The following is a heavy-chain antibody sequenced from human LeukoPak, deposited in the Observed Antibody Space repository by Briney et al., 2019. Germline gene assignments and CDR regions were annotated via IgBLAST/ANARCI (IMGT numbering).Heavy chain of an antibody. CDR3: AREYFYGMDV. CDR2: SRAKGDSYST. J-gene: IGHJ6*02. CDR1: GFVFSSYG. Sequence: GGSLRLSCAASGFVFSSYGMHWVRQAPGKGLEWVGLSRAKGDSYSTEYAASVRGRFSISRDESQNSMFLHMNSLKTEDTAVYFCAREYFYGMDVWGQGTTVTVSS. V-gene: IGHV3-72*01.